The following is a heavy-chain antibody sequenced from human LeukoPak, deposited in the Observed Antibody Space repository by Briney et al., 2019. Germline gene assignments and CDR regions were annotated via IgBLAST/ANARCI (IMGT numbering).Heavy chain of an antibody. V-gene: IGHV4-61*01. Sequence: SETLSLTCTVSGGSISSGSYYLNWIRQPPGKGLEWIGQIYDSGSTNYNPSLKSRVTISVDTSKNQISLKLSSVTAADTAVYYCARGRGWLPPGWGQGTLVTVSS. J-gene: IGHJ4*02. D-gene: IGHD5-12*01. CDR1: GGSISSGSYY. CDR2: IYDSGST. CDR3: ARGRGWLPPG.